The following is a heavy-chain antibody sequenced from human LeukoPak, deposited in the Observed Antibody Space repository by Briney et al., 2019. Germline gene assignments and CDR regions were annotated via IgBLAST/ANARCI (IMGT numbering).Heavy chain of an antibody. D-gene: IGHD4-17*01. CDR3: ARGSGYGHFFDY. Sequence: PGGSLRLSCAASGFTFSNFPMNWVRQTPGKGLEWISYICSTCSTIYYSASVRGRFTISRDNAMDVLYLQMNSLRVEDTAVYYCARGSGYGHFFDYWGQGTLVTVSS. CDR1: GFTFSNFP. CDR2: ICSTCSTI. J-gene: IGHJ4*02. V-gene: IGHV3-48*01.